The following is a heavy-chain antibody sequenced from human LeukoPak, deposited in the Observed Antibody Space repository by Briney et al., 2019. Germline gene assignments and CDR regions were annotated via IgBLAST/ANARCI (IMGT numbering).Heavy chain of an antibody. J-gene: IGHJ4*02. Sequence: GGSLRLSCAASGITFSSYAMSWVRQAPGKGLEWVSSISGSGGTTYFADSVKGRFTISRDNSKNTLYVQMNSLRAEDTAVYYCAKGYSSDWAPFDNWGQGTLVTVSS. D-gene: IGHD6-19*01. CDR2: ISGSGGTT. CDR1: GITFSSYA. V-gene: IGHV3-23*01. CDR3: AKGYSSDWAPFDN.